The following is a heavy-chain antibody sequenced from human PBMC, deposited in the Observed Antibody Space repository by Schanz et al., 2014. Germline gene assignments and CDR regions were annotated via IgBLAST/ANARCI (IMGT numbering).Heavy chain of an antibody. CDR1: GFTFSSHW. CDR2: INSVGSNT. Sequence: VQLVDSGGGLVQPGGSLRLSCAASGFTFSSHWMHWVRQDPGKGLVWVARINSVGSNTDYADSVTGRFTISRDNAKNTLYLQMNTLRAEDTSVYYCVRDSFFAFDYWGQGTLVTVSS. J-gene: IGHJ4*02. D-gene: IGHD3-3*01. CDR3: VRDSFFAFDY. V-gene: IGHV3-74*01.